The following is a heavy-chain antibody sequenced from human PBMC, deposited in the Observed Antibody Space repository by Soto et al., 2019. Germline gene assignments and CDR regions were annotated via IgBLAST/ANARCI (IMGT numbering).Heavy chain of an antibody. Sequence: GGSLRLSCAASGFTFSSYAMSWVRQAPGKGLEWVSAISGSGGSTYYADSVKGRFTISRDNSKNTLYLQMNSLRAEDTAVYYCAKHGYYDVWSGHGSQYYYYYYMDVWGKGTTVTVSS. J-gene: IGHJ6*03. CDR3: AKHGYYDVWSGHGSQYYYYYYMDV. V-gene: IGHV3-23*01. D-gene: IGHD3-3*01. CDR1: GFTFSSYA. CDR2: ISGSGGST.